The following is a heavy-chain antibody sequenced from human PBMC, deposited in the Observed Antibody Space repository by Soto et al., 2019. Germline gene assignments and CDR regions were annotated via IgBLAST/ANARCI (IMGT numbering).Heavy chain of an antibody. V-gene: IGHV5-51*01. Sequence: ISCKGSGYSFANQWIGWVRQKPGRGLEYMGIVYPDDSNTRYSPSFQGQVTISADKSIRTAYLHWSSLKASDTAMYYCARLSYDWNDYFYHGMDVWGQGTTVTVS. D-gene: IGHD1-20*01. J-gene: IGHJ6*02. CDR3: ARLSYDWNDYFYHGMDV. CDR2: VYPDDSNT. CDR1: GYSFANQW.